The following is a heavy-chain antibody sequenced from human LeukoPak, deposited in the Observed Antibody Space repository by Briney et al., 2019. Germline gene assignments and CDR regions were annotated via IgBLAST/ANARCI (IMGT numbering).Heavy chain of an antibody. CDR3: ARDSPLLTV. D-gene: IGHD3-9*01. J-gene: IGHJ4*02. V-gene: IGHV3-23*01. CDR1: GSTFSGHA. CDR2: IGDDVVST. Sequence: GGSLRLSCAASGSTFSGHAMSWVRQAPGKGLEWVSAIGDDVVSTYYAESVKGRFTISRDNSKNTLYLQMNSLRAEDTATYYCARDSPLLTVWGQGTLVTVSS.